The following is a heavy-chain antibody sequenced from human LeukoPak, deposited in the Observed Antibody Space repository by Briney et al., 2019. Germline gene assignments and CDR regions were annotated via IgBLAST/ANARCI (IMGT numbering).Heavy chain of an antibody. Sequence: PSETLSLTCTVSGGSISSSNYYWGWIRQPPGKGLEWIGSIYYSGSTYYNPSLKSRVTISVDTSKNQFSLQLSSVTPEDTGIYYCARGGTYYYGMDVWGQGTTATVSS. D-gene: IGHD1-26*01. CDR1: GGSISSSNYY. CDR3: ARGGTYYYGMDV. V-gene: IGHV4-39*07. CDR2: IYYSGST. J-gene: IGHJ6*02.